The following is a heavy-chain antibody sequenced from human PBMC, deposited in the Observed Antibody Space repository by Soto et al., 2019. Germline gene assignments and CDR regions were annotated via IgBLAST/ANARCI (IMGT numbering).Heavy chain of an antibody. V-gene: IGHV3-30*18. CDR1: GFTFSSYG. Sequence: GGSLRLSCAASGFTFSSYGMHWVRQAPGKGLEWVAVISYDGSNKYYADSVKGRFTSSRDNSKNTLYLQMNSLRVEDTAVYYCAQAPTDEYASLDCWGQGALVTVSS. CDR2: ISYDGSNK. J-gene: IGHJ4*02. CDR3: AQAPTDEYASLDC.